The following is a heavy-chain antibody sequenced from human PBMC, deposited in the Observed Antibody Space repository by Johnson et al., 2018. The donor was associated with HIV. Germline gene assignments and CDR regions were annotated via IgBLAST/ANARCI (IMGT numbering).Heavy chain of an antibody. CDR3: AILTDRISAFDI. J-gene: IGHJ3*02. CDR1: GFTFRTNG. Sequence: QVQLVESGGGVVQPGGPLRLSCAASGFTFRTNGMHWVRQAPGKGLEWISFIQYDGGDKSYADSVEGRFTISRDNSKNTLYLQMNSLRPEDTGLYYCAILTDRISAFDIWGQGTMVTVSS. CDR2: IQYDGGDK. V-gene: IGHV3-30*02. D-gene: IGHD1-14*01.